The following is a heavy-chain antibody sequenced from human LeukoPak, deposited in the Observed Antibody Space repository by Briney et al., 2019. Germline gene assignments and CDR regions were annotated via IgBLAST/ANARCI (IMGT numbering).Heavy chain of an antibody. J-gene: IGHJ6*02. CDR3: ARDPDRSTYGMDV. CDR2: IWSDGSNE. Sequence: GGSLRLYCTASGFIFSRYGLHWVRQAPGKGLEWVAVIWSDGSNEYYADSVKGRFTISRDKYKNTLYLQMSSLRAEDTAVYYCARDPDRSTYGMDVWGQGTTVTVSS. CDR1: GFIFSRYG. V-gene: IGHV3-33*01. D-gene: IGHD1-14*01.